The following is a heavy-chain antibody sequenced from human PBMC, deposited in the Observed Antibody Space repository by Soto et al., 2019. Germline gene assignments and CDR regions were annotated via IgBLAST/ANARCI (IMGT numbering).Heavy chain of an antibody. V-gene: IGHV4-4*07. CDR2: IYTSGST. Sequence: SETLSLTCTVSGGSISSYYWSWIRQPAGKGLEWIGRIYTSGSTNYNPSLKSRVTMSVDTSKNQFSLKLSSVTAADTAVYYCARDRRPGDIVVVPAASNFDYWGQGTLVTV. D-gene: IGHD2-2*01. CDR3: ARDRRPGDIVVVPAASNFDY. CDR1: GGSISSYY. J-gene: IGHJ4*02.